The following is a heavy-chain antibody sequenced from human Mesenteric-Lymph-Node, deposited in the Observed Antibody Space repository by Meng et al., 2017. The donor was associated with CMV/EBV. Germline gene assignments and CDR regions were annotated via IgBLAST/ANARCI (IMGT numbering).Heavy chain of an antibody. CDR2: IDPNSGDT. D-gene: IGHD6-13*01. Sequence: SCKASGSTVTRYYIHWVRQAPGQRLEWMGMIDPNSGDTTFVQKFQGRVSMTRDTSASTVYMELSSLRSDDTAVYFCARVASSSFDYWGQGTLVTVSS. CDR1: GSTVTRYY. J-gene: IGHJ4*02. V-gene: IGHV1-46*01. CDR3: ARVASSSFDY.